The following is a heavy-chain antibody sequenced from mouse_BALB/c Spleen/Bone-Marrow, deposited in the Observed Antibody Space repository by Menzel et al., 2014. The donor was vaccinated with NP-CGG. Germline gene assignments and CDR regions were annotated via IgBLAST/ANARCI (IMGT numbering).Heavy chain of an antibody. CDR3: ARTPGVLYYFDY. J-gene: IGHJ2*01. CDR2: ILPESGSS. CDR1: GYTFSSFW. Sequence: QVQLQQPGAELMKPGASMKISCKASGYTFSSFWIEWVKQRPGHGLEWIGEILPESGSSNYNEKFKVKSTLTADTSSSTVYMKLSSLTSEDSAVYYCARTPGVLYYFDYWGQGTPLTVSS. V-gene: IGHV1-9*01.